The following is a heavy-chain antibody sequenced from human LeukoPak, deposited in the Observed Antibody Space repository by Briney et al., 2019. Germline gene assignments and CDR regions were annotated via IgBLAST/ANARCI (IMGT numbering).Heavy chain of an antibody. CDR3: ARGYSSTDY. CDR1: GYSISSGYY. J-gene: IGHJ4*02. CDR2: NSGST. V-gene: IGHV4-38-2*02. Sequence: KPSETLSLTCTVSGYSISSGYYWGWIRQPPGKGLEWIGSNSGSTYYNPSLKSRVTISVDTSKNQFSLKLSSVTAADTAVYYCARGYSSTDYWGQGTLVTVSS. D-gene: IGHD1-1*01.